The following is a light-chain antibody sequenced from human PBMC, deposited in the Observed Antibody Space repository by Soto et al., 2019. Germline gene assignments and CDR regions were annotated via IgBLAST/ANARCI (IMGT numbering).Light chain of an antibody. Sequence: EIVMTQSPAPLSVSPGERATLSCDSSQSVSSSRLAWYQQKPALAPRLLIYDGFLRATGIPDRFSGSGSGTDCTLTISRLEPEDVAVYYCQQYGNSPITLGQGTRLEIK. CDR3: QQYGNSPIT. CDR1: QSVSSSR. V-gene: IGKV3D-20*01. CDR2: DGF. J-gene: IGKJ5*01.